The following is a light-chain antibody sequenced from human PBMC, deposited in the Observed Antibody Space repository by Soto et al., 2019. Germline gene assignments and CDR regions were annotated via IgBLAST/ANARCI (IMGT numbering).Light chain of an antibody. CDR1: TSDVGGYNY. CDR2: EVS. CDR3: SSYTSSGTQV. V-gene: IGLV2-14*01. J-gene: IGLJ2*01. Sequence: QSALTQPASVSGSPGQSITISCTGTTSDVGGYNYVSWYQQHPGKVPKLMIYEVSNRPSGVSNRFSGSKSGNTASLTISGLQAEYEADYYCSSYTSSGTQVFGGGTKLTVL.